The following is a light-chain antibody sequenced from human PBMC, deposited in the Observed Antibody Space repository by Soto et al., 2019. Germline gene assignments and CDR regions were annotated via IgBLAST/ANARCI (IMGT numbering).Light chain of an antibody. CDR3: SSYTSTTTRV. V-gene: IGLV2-14*03. Sequence: QSFLTQPASVSASPGQSITISCTGTSSDVGGYNYVSWYQQHPGKGPKLMIYEVSNRPSGVSNRFSGSKSGNTATLTISGLQAEDEADYYCSSYTSTTTRVFGTGTKVTVL. CDR1: SSDVGGYNY. J-gene: IGLJ1*01. CDR2: EVS.